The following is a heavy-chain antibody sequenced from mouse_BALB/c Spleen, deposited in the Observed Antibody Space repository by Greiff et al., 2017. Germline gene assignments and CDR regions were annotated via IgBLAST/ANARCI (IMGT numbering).Heavy chain of an antibody. V-gene: IGHV1-69*02. J-gene: IGHJ3*01. CDR2: IYPSDSYT. CDR1: GYTFTSYW. D-gene: IGHD2-3*01. Sequence: QVQLKQPGAELVRPGASVKLSCKASGYTFTSYWINWVKQRPGQGLEWIGNIYPSDSYTNYNQKFKDKATLTVDKSSSTAYMQLSSPTSEDSAVYYCTREGIYDGYCAYWGQGTLVTVSA. CDR3: TREGIYDGYCAY.